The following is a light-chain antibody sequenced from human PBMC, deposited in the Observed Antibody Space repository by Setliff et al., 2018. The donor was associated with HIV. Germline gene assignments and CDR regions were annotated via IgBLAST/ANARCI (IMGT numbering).Light chain of an antibody. V-gene: IGLV2-11*01. Sequence: QSVLTQPRSVSGSPGQSVTMSCTGTSSDVGGYNYVSWYQQHPGKAPKLMIYEVSERPSGVSNRFSGSKSGSTASLTISGLQAEDEADYYCCSYAGSSTYVFGTGTKVTVL. CDR1: SSDVGGYNY. J-gene: IGLJ1*01. CDR2: EVS. CDR3: CSYAGSSTYV.